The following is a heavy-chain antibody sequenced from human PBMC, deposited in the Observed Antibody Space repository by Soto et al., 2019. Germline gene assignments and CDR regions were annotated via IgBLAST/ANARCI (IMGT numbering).Heavy chain of an antibody. D-gene: IGHD1-26*01. J-gene: IGHJ4*02. V-gene: IGHV4-28*01. Sequence: SETLSLTCAVSGYSISRSNWWGWIRRPPGKGLEWIGYIYYSGTTYYNPSLKSRVTMSVDTSKNQFSLKLTSVTAVDTAVYYWARREIQGPIDYGGQGTLVTV. CDR1: GYSISRSNW. CDR3: ARREIQGPIDY. CDR2: IYYSGTT.